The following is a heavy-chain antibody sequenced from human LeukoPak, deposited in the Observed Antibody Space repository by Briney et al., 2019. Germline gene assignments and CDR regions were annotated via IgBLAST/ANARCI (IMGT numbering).Heavy chain of an antibody. Sequence: SETLSLTCTVSGDSINSYYWSWIRQLPGKGLEWIGYIYYSGSTSYNPSLKSRVTISVDTSKNQFSLKLSSVTAADTAVYYCARDYDDDAFDIWGQGTMVTVSS. CDR1: GDSINSYY. J-gene: IGHJ3*02. CDR2: IYYSGST. CDR3: ARDYDDDAFDI. D-gene: IGHD3-22*01. V-gene: IGHV4-59*01.